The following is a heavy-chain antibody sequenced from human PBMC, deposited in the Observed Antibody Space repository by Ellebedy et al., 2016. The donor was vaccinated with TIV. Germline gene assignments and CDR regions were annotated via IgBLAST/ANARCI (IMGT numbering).Heavy chain of an antibody. J-gene: IGHJ6*02. CDR2: IYSGGST. Sequence: GESLKISCAASGFTVSSNYMSWVRQAPGKGLEWVSVIYSGGSTYYAASVKGRFTIPRDNSKNTLYLQMNTRRAEDTAVYNCAAANPAVVPAAMPEYYYYGMDVWGQGTTVTVSS. D-gene: IGHD2-2*01. V-gene: IGHV3-53*01. CDR3: AAANPAVVPAAMPEYYYYGMDV. CDR1: GFTVSSNY.